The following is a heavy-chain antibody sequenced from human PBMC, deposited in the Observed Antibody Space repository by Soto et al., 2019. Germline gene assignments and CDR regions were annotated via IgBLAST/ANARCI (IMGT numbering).Heavy chain of an antibody. Sequence: LSLTCTVSGGSISSYYWSWSRQPPGKGLEWIGYIYYSGSTNYNPSLKSRVTISVDTSKNQFSLKLSSVTAADTAVYYCARHGGYCSGGSCYQYYYYYYMDVWGKGTTVTVSS. CDR1: GGSISSYY. CDR2: IYYSGST. J-gene: IGHJ6*03. V-gene: IGHV4-59*08. D-gene: IGHD2-15*01. CDR3: ARHGGYCSGGSCYQYYYYYYMDV.